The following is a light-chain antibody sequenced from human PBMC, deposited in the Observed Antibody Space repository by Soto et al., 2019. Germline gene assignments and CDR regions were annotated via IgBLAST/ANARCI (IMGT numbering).Light chain of an antibody. V-gene: IGLV2-14*01. CDR1: SSDVGDYNY. Sequence: QSVLTHPASVSGSPGQSITISCTGTSSDVGDYNYVSWYQQLPGKAPKVMIYEVSNRPSGVSNRFSGSKSGITASLTIPGLQAEDEADYYCSSYTSSSTYVFGTGTKVTVL. CDR3: SSYTSSSTYV. CDR2: EVS. J-gene: IGLJ1*01.